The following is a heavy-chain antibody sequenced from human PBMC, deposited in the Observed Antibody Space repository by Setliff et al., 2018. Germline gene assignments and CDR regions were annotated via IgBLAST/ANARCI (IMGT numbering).Heavy chain of an antibody. CDR2: INANSGGT. J-gene: IGHJ3*02. CDR1: GYTFTLYY. Sequence: ASVMVSCKASGYTFTLYYLHWVRQAPGQGLEWMGRINANSGGTNYAQKFQGRVTMTRDTSISTAYMDLSRLRSDDTAVYYCARDRVWGTLDAFDIWGQGTMVTVSS. V-gene: IGHV1-2*06. D-gene: IGHD3-16*01. CDR3: ARDRVWGTLDAFDI.